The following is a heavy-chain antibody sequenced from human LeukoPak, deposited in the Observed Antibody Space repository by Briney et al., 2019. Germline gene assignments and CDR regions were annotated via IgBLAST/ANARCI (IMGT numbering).Heavy chain of an antibody. CDR3: ARGTYCSSTSCSFDY. CDR2: INHSGST. D-gene: IGHD2-2*01. CDR1: GGSISSSGSY. Sequence: SETLSLTCTVSGGSISSSGSYWGWIRQPPGKGLEWIGEINHSGSTNYNLSLKSRVTISVDTSKNQFSLKLSSVTAADTAVYYCARGTYCSSTSCSFDYWGQGTLVTVSS. J-gene: IGHJ4*02. V-gene: IGHV4-39*07.